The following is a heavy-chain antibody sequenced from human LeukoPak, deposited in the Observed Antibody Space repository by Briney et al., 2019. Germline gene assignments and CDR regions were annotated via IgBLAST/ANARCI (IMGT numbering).Heavy chain of an antibody. CDR2: ISWNGYDI. CDR1: GFTFDEYA. CDR3: ARGVGTSYHYHMDV. Sequence: GGSLRLSCAASGFTFDEYAMHWVRHPPGKGLEWVSGISWNGYDIGYADSVKGRVTISRDNAKNSLYLQMNSLRAEDMALYYCARGVGTSYHYHMDVWGKGTTVIVSS. J-gene: IGHJ6*03. V-gene: IGHV3-9*03. D-gene: IGHD1-26*01.